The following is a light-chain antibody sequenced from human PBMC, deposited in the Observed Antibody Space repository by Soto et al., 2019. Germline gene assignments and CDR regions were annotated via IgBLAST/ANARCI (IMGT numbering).Light chain of an antibody. CDR1: RSDVGSYNL. Sequence: QSALTQPASVSGSPGQSITISCTGTRSDVGSYNLVSWYQQHPGKAPKLMIYEGSKRPSGVSNRFSGSKSGNTASLTISGLQAEYEADYYCCSYAGSSTVVFGGGTKVTVL. V-gene: IGLV2-23*01. J-gene: IGLJ2*01. CDR2: EGS. CDR3: CSYAGSSTVV.